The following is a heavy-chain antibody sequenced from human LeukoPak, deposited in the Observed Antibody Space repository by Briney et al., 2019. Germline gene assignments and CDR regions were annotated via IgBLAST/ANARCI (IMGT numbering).Heavy chain of an antibody. Sequence: ASVKVSCKASGYTFTSYGISWVRQAPGQGLEWMGWTSAYNGNTNYAQKLQGRVTMTTDTSTSTAYMELRSLRSDDTAVYYCARVEIFGVVIIPFDYWGQGTLVTVSS. CDR3: ARVEIFGVVIIPFDY. D-gene: IGHD3-3*01. CDR1: GYTFTSYG. V-gene: IGHV1-18*01. CDR2: TSAYNGNT. J-gene: IGHJ4*02.